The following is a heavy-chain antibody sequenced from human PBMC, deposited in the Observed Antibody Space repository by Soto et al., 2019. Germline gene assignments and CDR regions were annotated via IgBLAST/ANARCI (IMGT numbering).Heavy chain of an antibody. D-gene: IGHD3-3*01. CDR2: FIPVYRTL. Sequence: QVLLVQSGAEVKKPGSSVKISCKASGGSFGNSAINWVRQTPGQGLEWLGGFIPVYRTLNYAQKFQGRVTMTADECTGTAYMTLSSLASNDTAVYYCATGVIWIGYFTVDSWGQGTRVTVSS. CDR3: ATGVIWIGYFTVDS. V-gene: IGHV1-69*01. J-gene: IGHJ4*02. CDR1: GGSFGNSA.